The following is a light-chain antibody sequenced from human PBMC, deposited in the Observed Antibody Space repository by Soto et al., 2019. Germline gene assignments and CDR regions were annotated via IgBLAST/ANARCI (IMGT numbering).Light chain of an antibody. CDR1: SNNVGGYDY. CDR2: DVS. Sequence: QSALTQPASVSGSPGQSITISCSETSNNVGGYDYVTWYQHHPGKAPKLMIYDVSNRPSGISDRFSASKSGNTASLIISGVQAEDEAHYYCSSYTSRATLVFGGGTKLTVL. J-gene: IGLJ2*01. V-gene: IGLV2-14*03. CDR3: SSYTSRATLV.